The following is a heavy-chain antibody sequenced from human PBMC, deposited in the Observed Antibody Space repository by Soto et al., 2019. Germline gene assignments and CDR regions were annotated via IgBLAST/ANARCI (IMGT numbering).Heavy chain of an antibody. CDR3: ARRGSGSHCDY. D-gene: IGHD1-26*01. CDR1: GFTFSSYA. CDR2: ISGSGDST. Sequence: EVQLLESGGGLVQPGGSLRLSCAASGFTFSSYAMRWVRQAPVKGLEWVSAISGSGDSTYYADSVKGRFTISRDNSKNTLCRQMNSLRAEDTAVYYCARRGSGSHCDYWGQGTLVTVSS. J-gene: IGHJ4*02. V-gene: IGHV3-23*01.